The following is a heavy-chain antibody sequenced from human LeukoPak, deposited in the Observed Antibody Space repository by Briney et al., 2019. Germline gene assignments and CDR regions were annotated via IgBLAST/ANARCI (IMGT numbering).Heavy chain of an antibody. CDR1: GGSFSGYY. V-gene: IGHV4-34*01. CDR2: INHSGST. Sequence: SETLSLTCAVYGGSFSGYYWSWIRQPPGKGLEWIGEINHSGSTNYNPSLKSRVTIPVDTSKNQFSLKLNSVTAADTAVYYCASRWFDPWGQGTLVTVSS. J-gene: IGHJ5*02. CDR3: ASRWFDP.